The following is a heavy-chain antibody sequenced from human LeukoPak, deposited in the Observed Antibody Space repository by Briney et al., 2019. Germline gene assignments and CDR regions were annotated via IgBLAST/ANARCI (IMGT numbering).Heavy chain of an antibody. V-gene: IGHV4-39*01. CDR1: GGSINTNNYY. Sequence: PSETLSLTCTVSGGSINTNNYYWAWIRQPPGKGPEWVGSIYFGGSTYYHPSLKSRVTISVDTSKNQFSLKLSSVTAADTAVYSCAGHPRSYYDTWGQGTLVTVSS. J-gene: IGHJ5*02. CDR3: AGHPRSYYDT. D-gene: IGHD3-22*01. CDR2: IYFGGST.